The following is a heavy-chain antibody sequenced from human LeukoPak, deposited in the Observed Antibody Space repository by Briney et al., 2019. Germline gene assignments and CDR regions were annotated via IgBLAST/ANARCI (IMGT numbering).Heavy chain of an antibody. CDR1: GFTFSSYG. V-gene: IGHV3-30*18. J-gene: IGHJ6*03. CDR2: ISYDGSNK. D-gene: IGHD6-6*01. CDR3: AKASREKQLVSSNYYMDV. Sequence: PGGSLRLSCAASGFTFSSYGMHWVRQAPGKGLEWVAVISYDGSNKYYADSVKGRFTISRDNSQNTLYVQMNSLRAEDTAVYYCAKASREKQLVSSNYYMDVWAKGPRSPSP.